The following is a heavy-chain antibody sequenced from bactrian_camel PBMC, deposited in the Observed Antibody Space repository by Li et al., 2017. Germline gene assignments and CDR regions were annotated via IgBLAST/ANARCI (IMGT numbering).Heavy chain of an antibody. CDR3: AAGPLGARRRSDGWCFKALGYNY. D-gene: IGHD3*01. V-gene: IGHV3S31*01. J-gene: IGHJ4*01. Sequence: ESGGGLVQPGGSLRLSCAASGLTFSSHAMSWVRQAPGKGLEWVSLINSGGASTYYADSVKGRFTTSQDNDKKNLFLQMNSLEVDDTAKYYCAAGPLGARRRSDGWCFKALGYNYSGQGTQVTVS. CDR2: INSGGAST. CDR1: GLTFSSHA.